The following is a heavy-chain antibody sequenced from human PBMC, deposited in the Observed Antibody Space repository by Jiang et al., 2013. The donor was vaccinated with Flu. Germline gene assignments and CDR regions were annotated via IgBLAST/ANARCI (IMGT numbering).Heavy chain of an antibody. J-gene: IGHJ4*02. V-gene: IGHV7-4-1*02. CDR2: INTNTGNP. CDR1: GYTFTSYA. CDR3: ARRYCAGGGCSSHFDY. Sequence: QSGSELKKPGASVKVSCKASGYTFTSYAMNWVRQAPGQGLEWMGWINTNTGNPTYAQGFTGRFVFSLDTSVSTAYLQISSLEAEDTAVFYCARRYCAGGGCSSHFDYWGRGTLVTVSS. D-gene: IGHD2-15*01.